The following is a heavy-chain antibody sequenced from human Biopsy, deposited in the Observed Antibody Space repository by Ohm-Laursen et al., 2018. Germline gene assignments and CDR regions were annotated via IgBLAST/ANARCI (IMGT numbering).Heavy chain of an antibody. J-gene: IGHJ6*02. V-gene: IGHV4-34*01. Sequence: TLSLTCPVYGESFNGYYWSWIRQTPGKGLEWIGEINHSGRTNYNPSLKRRATLSADSSNSQFSLRLTSVTAADTAIYYCARGSGYFKLDVWGQGTTVTVSS. D-gene: IGHD5-12*01. CDR2: INHSGRT. CDR1: GESFNGYY. CDR3: ARGSGYFKLDV.